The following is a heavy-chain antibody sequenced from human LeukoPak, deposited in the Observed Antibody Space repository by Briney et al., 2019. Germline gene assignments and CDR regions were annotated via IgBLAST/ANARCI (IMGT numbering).Heavy chain of an antibody. J-gene: IGHJ6*02. V-gene: IGHV1-2*02. CDR3: ARDVSSVATAAPGHWGVDV. Sequence: ASVRVSRKTSGYTFTGYYIHWVRQAPGQGLEWLGWINPNTGDINYAQKFQGRVTTTRDTSISTAYMELSSLRSDDTAVYYWARDVSSVATAAPGHWGVDVWGQGTTVTVSS. CDR2: INPNTGDI. CDR1: GYTFTGYY. D-gene: IGHD6-13*01.